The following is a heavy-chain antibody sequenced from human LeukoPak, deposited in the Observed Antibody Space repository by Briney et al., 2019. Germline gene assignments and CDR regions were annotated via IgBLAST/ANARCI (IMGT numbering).Heavy chain of an antibody. CDR3: ASLRGSGSKTDY. V-gene: IGHV4-34*01. CDR2: INHSGST. Sequence: PSETLSLTCAVYGGSFSGYYWSWIRQPPGKGLEWIGEINHSGSTNYNPSLKSRVTISVDTSKNQFSLKLSSVTAADTAVYYCASLRGSGSKTDYWGQGTLVTVSS. D-gene: IGHD3-10*01. J-gene: IGHJ4*02. CDR1: GGSFSGYY.